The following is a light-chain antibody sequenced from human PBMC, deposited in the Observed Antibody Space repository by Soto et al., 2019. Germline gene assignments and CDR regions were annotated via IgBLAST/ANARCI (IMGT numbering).Light chain of an antibody. CDR3: SSYRSSSTLFV. J-gene: IGLJ1*01. CDR2: DVS. CDR1: SSDVGGYNY. V-gene: IGLV2-14*01. Sequence: QSALTQPASVSGSPGQSITISCTGTSSDVGGYNYVSWYQQHPGKAPKLIIYDVSNRPSGVSNRFSGSKSGNTASLTISGLQAEDEADYYCSSYRSSSTLFVFGTGTKVTVL.